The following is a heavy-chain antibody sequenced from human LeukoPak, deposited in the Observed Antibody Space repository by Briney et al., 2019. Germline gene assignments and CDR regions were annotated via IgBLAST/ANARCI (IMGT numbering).Heavy chain of an antibody. CDR3: ARARPSYSSGWYSRGKYYFDY. Sequence: GGSLRLSCAASGFTVSSNYMSWVRQAPGKGLEWVANIKQDGSEKYYVDSVKGRFTISRDNAKNSLYLQMNSLRAEDTAVYYCARARPSYSSGWYSRGKYYFDYWGQGTLVTVSS. CDR1: GFTVSSNY. V-gene: IGHV3-7*01. D-gene: IGHD6-19*01. J-gene: IGHJ4*02. CDR2: IKQDGSEK.